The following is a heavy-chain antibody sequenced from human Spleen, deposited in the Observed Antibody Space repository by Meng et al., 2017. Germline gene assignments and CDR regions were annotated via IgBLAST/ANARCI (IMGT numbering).Heavy chain of an antibody. Sequence: GGSLRLSCAASGFTFSNAWMSWVRQAPGKGLEWVGRIKSKTDGGTTDYAAPVKGRFTISRDDSKNTLYLQMNSLKTEDTAVYYCTTADYGGNPEFDYWGQGTLVTVSS. CDR1: GFTFSNAW. V-gene: IGHV3-15*01. J-gene: IGHJ4*02. D-gene: IGHD4-23*01. CDR3: TTADYGGNPEFDY. CDR2: IKSKTDGGTT.